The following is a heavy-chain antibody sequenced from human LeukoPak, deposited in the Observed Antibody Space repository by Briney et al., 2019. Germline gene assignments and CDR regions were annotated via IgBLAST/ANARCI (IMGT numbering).Heavy chain of an antibody. V-gene: IGHV3-7*01. CDR3: ARDFPPLSYDYVYWFDP. Sequence: ETLSLTCTVSGGSISSSSYFWGWVRQAPGKGLEWVANIKQDGSEKYYVDSVKGRFTISRDNAKNSLYLQMNSLGAEDTAVYYCARDFPPLSYDYVYWFDPWGQGTLVTVSS. CDR1: GGSISSSSYF. D-gene: IGHD3-16*01. CDR2: IKQDGSEK. J-gene: IGHJ5*02.